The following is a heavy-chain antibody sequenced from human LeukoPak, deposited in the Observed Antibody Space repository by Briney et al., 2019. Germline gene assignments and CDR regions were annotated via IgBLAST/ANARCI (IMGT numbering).Heavy chain of an antibody. J-gene: IGHJ5*02. V-gene: IGHV1-2*04. Sequence: ASVKVSCKASGYTFTSYAMNWVRQAPGQGLEWMGWINPNSGGTNYAQKFQGWVTMTRDTSISTAYMELSRLRSDDTAVYYCARGPRRAVAAYNWFDPWGQGTLVTVSS. CDR3: ARGPRRAVAAYNWFDP. CDR1: GYTFTSYA. CDR2: INPNSGGT. D-gene: IGHD6-19*01.